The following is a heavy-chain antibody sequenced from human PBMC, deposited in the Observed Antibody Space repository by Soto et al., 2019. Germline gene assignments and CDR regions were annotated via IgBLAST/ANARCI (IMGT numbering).Heavy chain of an antibody. Sequence: QVQLQESGPGLVKPSETLSLTCTVSGGSISSYYWSWIRQPPGKGLEWIGYIYYSGSTNYNPSLKSRVTISVDTSKNQFSLKLSSVTAADTAVYYCASQVTTTYGLDVWGQGTTVTVSS. CDR1: GGSISSYY. J-gene: IGHJ6*02. V-gene: IGHV4-59*01. CDR2: IYYSGST. D-gene: IGHD3-22*01. CDR3: ASQVTTTYGLDV.